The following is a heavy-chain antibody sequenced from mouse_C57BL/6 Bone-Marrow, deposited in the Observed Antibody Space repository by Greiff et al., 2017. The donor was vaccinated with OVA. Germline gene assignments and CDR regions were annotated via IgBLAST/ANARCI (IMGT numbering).Heavy chain of an antibody. Sequence: EVQGVESGGDLVKPGGSLKLSCAASGFTFSSYGMSWVRQTPDKRLEWVATISSGGSYTYYPDSVKGRFTISRDNAKNTLYLKMSSLKSEDTAMYYCARPSYYYGSSPFDYWGQGTTLTVSS. V-gene: IGHV5-6*01. D-gene: IGHD1-1*01. CDR3: ARPSYYYGSSPFDY. CDR1: GFTFSSYG. CDR2: ISSGGSYT. J-gene: IGHJ2*01.